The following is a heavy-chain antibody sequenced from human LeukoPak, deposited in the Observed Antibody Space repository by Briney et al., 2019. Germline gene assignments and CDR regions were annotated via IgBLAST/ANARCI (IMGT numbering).Heavy chain of an antibody. V-gene: IGHV4-39*02. D-gene: IGHD3-22*01. CDR2: ISYSGGT. J-gene: IGHJ3*02. CDR3: EREVEYYDSSGYRPHAFDI. CDR1: DGSIINNNHY. Sequence: PSETLSLTCTVSDGSIINNNHYWGWTRQPPGKGLEWIGSISYSGGTAYNPSLRSRVTISVDTSKNQFSLKVNSVTAADTAVYYCEREVEYYDSSGYRPHAFDIWGQGTLVTVSS.